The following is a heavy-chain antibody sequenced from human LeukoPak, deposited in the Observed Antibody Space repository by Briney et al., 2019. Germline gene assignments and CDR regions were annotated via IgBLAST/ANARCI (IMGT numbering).Heavy chain of an antibody. D-gene: IGHD3-22*01. Sequence: GGSLRLSCAASGFTFSSYSMNWVRQAPGKGLEWVSSISSSSSYIYYADSVKGRFIISRDNAKNCLYLQMNSLRAEDTALYYCVKGAGYYYDSRFDYWGQGTLVTVSS. CDR3: VKGAGYYYDSRFDY. CDR2: ISSSSSYI. CDR1: GFTFSSYS. V-gene: IGHV3-21*04. J-gene: IGHJ4*02.